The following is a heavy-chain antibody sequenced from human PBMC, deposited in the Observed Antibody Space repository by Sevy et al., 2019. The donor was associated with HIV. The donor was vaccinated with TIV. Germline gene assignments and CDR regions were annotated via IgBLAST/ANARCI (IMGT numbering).Heavy chain of an antibody. CDR1: GFTFNNYG. J-gene: IGHJ3*01. Sequence: GGSLRLSCAASGFTFNNYGMHWVRQAPGKGLEWVAVIWSDQINKHYADSVKGRFTISRDNSKNTLYLQMNSLRAEDTAVYYCARLPNNYYDTSGSSGDDAFDLWGRGTMVTVSS. CDR3: ARLPNNYYDTSGSSGDDAFDL. V-gene: IGHV3-33*03. D-gene: IGHD3-22*01. CDR2: IWSDQINK.